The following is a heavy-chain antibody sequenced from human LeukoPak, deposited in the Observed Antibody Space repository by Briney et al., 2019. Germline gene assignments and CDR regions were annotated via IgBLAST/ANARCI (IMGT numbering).Heavy chain of an antibody. V-gene: IGHV4-39*07. D-gene: IGHD3-10*01. Sequence: PSETLSLTCTVSGGSISSSSYYWGWIRQPPGKGLEWIGTIYYSGNTYYNPSLKSRVTISVDTSKNQFSLQLSSVTAADTAVYYCARVRGYYGSEYYFDYWGQGTLVTVSS. CDR2: IYYSGNT. J-gene: IGHJ4*02. CDR3: ARVRGYYGSEYYFDY. CDR1: GGSISSSSYY.